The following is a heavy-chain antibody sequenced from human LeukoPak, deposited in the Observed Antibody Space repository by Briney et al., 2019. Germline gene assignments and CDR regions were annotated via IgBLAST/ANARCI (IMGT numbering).Heavy chain of an antibody. CDR3: ARIGYSHGYYFDY. J-gene: IGHJ4*02. V-gene: IGHV3-7*01. CDR1: GFIFSTYW. D-gene: IGHD5-18*01. Sequence: GGSLRLSCAASGFIFSTYWMMWARQAPGKGLEWVANMKGDGSEIHYVDSVKGRFTISRDNARNSLFLQMNGLRPEDTAVYYCARIGYSHGYYFDYWGQGTLVTVSS. CDR2: MKGDGSEI.